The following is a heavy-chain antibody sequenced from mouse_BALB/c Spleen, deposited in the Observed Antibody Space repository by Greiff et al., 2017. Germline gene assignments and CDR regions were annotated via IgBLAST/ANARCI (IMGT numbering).Heavy chain of an antibody. V-gene: IGHV1S81*02. CDR1: GYTFTSYW. J-gene: IGHJ4*01. CDR3: ARSSPMDY. CDR2: INPSNGRT. Sequence: QVQLQQPGAELVKPGASVKLSCKASGYTFTSYWMHWVKQRPGQGLEWIGEINPSNGRTNYNEKFKSKATLTVDKSSSTAYMQLSSLTSEDSAVYYCARSSPMDYWGQGTSVTVSS.